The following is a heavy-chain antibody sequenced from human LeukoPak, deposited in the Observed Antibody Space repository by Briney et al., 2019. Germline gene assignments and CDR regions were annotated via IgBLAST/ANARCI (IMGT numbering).Heavy chain of an antibody. CDR3: ASPLLNCSGGSCYFDY. Sequence: SETLSLTCTVSGGSISSSSYYWGWIRQPPGKGLEWIGSIYYSGSTYYNPSLKSRVTISVDTSKNQFSLKLSSVTAADTAVYYCASPLLNCSGGSCYFDYWGQGTLVTVPS. J-gene: IGHJ4*02. CDR2: IYYSGST. V-gene: IGHV4-39*01. CDR1: GGSISSSSYY. D-gene: IGHD2-15*01.